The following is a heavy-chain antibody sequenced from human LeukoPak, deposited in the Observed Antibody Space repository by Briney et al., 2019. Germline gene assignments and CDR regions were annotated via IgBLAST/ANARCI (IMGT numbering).Heavy chain of an antibody. Sequence: SETLSLTCGVYGGSFSGYYWSWIRQPPGKGLEWIGEINHSGSTNYHPSLKSRVTISVDTSKNQFSLKLSSVTAADTAVYYCARARRGPSGEYYDSSGYSYFDYWGQGTLVTVSS. CDR3: ARARRGPSGEYYDSSGYSYFDY. J-gene: IGHJ4*02. CDR1: GGSFSGYY. CDR2: INHSGST. D-gene: IGHD3-22*01. V-gene: IGHV4-34*01.